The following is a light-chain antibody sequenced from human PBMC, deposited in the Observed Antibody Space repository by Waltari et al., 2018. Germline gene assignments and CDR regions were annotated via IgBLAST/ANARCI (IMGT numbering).Light chain of an antibody. V-gene: IGKV3-11*01. CDR2: DAS. CDR3: QQRTSWPPWT. CDR1: QSLGSY. Sequence: EIVLTQSPATLSLSPGERATLSCRASQSLGSYLPWYQQKPGQAPRLLILDASSRAAGTPVRFSGSGSGTDFTLSISSLEPEDFAVYYCQQRTSWPPWTFGQGTKVE. J-gene: IGKJ1*01.